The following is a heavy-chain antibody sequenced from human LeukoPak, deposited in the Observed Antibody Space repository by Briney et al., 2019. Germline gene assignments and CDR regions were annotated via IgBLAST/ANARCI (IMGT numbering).Heavy chain of an antibody. CDR2: ISYDGSNK. D-gene: IGHD3-22*01. CDR1: GFTFSSYA. Sequence: GGSLRLSCAASGFTFSSYAMHWVRQAPGKGLEWVAVISYDGSNKYYADSVKGRFTISRDNSKNTLYLQMNSLRAEDTAVYCCARDRRADYYDSSGLFDYWGQGTLVTVSS. J-gene: IGHJ4*02. V-gene: IGHV3-30*04. CDR3: ARDRRADYYDSSGLFDY.